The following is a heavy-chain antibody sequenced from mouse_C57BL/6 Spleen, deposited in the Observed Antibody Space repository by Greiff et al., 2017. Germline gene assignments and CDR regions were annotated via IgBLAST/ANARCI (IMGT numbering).Heavy chain of an antibody. CDR2: INPGSGGT. J-gene: IGHJ3*01. V-gene: IGHV1-54*01. CDR1: GYAFTNYL. Sequence: QVQLQRSGAELVRPGTSVKVSCKASGYAFTNYLIEWVKQRPGQGLEWIGVINPGSGGTNYNEKFKGKATLTADKSSSTAYMQLSSLTSEDSAVYFCARTTAQATAYWGQGTLVTVSA. CDR3: ARTTAQATAY. D-gene: IGHD3-2*02.